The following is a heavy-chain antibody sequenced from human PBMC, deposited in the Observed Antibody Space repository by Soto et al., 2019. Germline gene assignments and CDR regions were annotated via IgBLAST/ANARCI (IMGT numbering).Heavy chain of an antibody. D-gene: IGHD1-26*01. CDR1: GFTFSSYS. CDR2: ISSSSSYI. Sequence: EVQLVESGGGLVKPGGSLRLSCAASGFTFSSYSMNWVRQAPGKGLEWVSSISSSSSYIYYADSVKGRFTISRDNAKNSLYQQKKGLRAEDVAVYYCARDFKRYYSGSYTNYDYDYGMDVWGQGTTVTVSS. V-gene: IGHV3-21*04. J-gene: IGHJ6*02. CDR3: ARDFKRYYSGSYTNYDYDYGMDV.